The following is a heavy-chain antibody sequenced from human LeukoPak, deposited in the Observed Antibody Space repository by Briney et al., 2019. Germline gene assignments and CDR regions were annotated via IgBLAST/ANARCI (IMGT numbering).Heavy chain of an antibody. Sequence: GRSLRLSCAASGFTFSSYAMHWVRQAPGKGLEWVAVISYDGSNKYYADSVKGRFTISRDNSKNTLYLQMNSLRAEDTAVYYCARDWNIVATNYYFDYWGQGTLVTVSS. V-gene: IGHV3-30-3*01. D-gene: IGHD5-12*01. CDR1: GFTFSSYA. CDR2: ISYDGSNK. J-gene: IGHJ4*02. CDR3: ARDWNIVATNYYFDY.